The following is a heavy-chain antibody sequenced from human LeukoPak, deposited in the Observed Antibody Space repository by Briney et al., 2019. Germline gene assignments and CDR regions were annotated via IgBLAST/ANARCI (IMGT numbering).Heavy chain of an antibody. CDR2: ISSSGSTI. CDR3: ARAPSYYYDSSGYHRAFDY. CDR1: GFTFSSYR. Sequence: TGGSLRLSCAASGFTFSSYRMSWVRQAPGKGLEWVSYISSSGSTIYYADSVKGRFTISRDNAKNSLYLQMNSLRAEDTAVYYCARAPSYYYDSSGYHRAFDYWGQGTLVTVSS. D-gene: IGHD3-22*01. J-gene: IGHJ4*02. V-gene: IGHV3-48*01.